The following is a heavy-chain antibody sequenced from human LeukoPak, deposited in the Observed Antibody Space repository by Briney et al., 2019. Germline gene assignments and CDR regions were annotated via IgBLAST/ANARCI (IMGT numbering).Heavy chain of an antibody. CDR1: GFTFSSYW. V-gene: IGHV3-7*05. D-gene: IGHD5-18*01. CDR3: AREAGIPPSTQQWPTSVDY. Sequence: GGSLRLSCVASGFTFSSYWMSWVREAPGKGLEWVANIKQDGSEKYYVDSVKGRFTISRDNAKNSLYLQMNSLRAEDTAVYYCAREAGIPPSTQQWPTSVDYWGQGTLVTVSS. CDR2: IKQDGSEK. J-gene: IGHJ4*02.